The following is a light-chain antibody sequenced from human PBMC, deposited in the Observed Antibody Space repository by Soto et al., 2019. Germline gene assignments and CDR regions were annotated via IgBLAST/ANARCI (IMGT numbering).Light chain of an antibody. CDR2: HAS. J-gene: IGKJ1*01. Sequence: DIQMTQSPSTLSASIGDRVTITCRASQTINNWLAWYQQKPGKAPNLLIYHASNLETGVPSRFSGSAFGTEFTLTISSLQPDDFATYYCQHYNSYPWTFGQGTKV. V-gene: IGKV1-5*01. CDR1: QTINNW. CDR3: QHYNSYPWT.